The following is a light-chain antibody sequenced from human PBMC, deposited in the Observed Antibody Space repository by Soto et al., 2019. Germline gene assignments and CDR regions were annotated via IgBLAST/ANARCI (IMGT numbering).Light chain of an antibody. CDR1: QSVSSY. CDR3: QQYNDWPLT. CDR2: DAS. Sequence: EIVLTQSPATLSLSPGERATLSCRASQSVSSYLAWYQQKPGQAPRLLIYDASSRATGIPDRFSGTGSGTEFTLTISSLQSEDFALYYCQQYNDWPLTFGQGTKVDI. J-gene: IGKJ1*01. V-gene: IGKV3D-15*01.